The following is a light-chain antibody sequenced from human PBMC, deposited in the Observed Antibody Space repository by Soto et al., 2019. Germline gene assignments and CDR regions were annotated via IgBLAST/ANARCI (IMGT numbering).Light chain of an antibody. CDR3: QQYGSSSWT. J-gene: IGKJ1*01. Sequence: EIVLTQSPVTLPASLGGRVTLSCRASQSVTTKLAWYQQKPGQAPRLVIYGASSRATGIPDRFSGSGSGTEFTLTISRLEPEDFAVYYCQQYGSSSWTFGQGTKVDI. CDR2: GAS. V-gene: IGKV3-20*01. CDR1: QSVTTK.